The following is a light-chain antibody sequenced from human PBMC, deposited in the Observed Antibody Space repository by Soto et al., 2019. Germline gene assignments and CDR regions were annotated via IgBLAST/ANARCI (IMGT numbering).Light chain of an antibody. CDR1: SSNSGAGHD. CDR2: GNG. J-gene: IGLJ1*01. V-gene: IGLV1-40*01. Sequence: QSVLTQPPAVSGAPGQRVTISCTGSSSNSGAGHDVHWYQQLPGTAPKLLIYGNGNRPSGVPDRFSGSKSGTSASLAITGLLAEDEADYYCSSFAGSNNFPYVFGTGTKLTVL. CDR3: SSFAGSNNFPYV.